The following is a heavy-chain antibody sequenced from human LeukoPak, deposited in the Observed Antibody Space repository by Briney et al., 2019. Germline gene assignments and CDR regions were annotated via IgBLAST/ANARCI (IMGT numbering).Heavy chain of an antibody. CDR1: GGSISSYY. D-gene: IGHD6-13*01. CDR2: IYTSGST. Sequence: PSETLSLTCTVSGGSISSYYWSWIRQPAGKGLEWIGRIYTSGSTNYNPSLKSRVTMSVDTSKNQFSLKLSSVTAADTAVYYCARGGGGVTKAYSSSWYWYFDYWGQGTLVTVSS. V-gene: IGHV4-4*07. J-gene: IGHJ4*02. CDR3: ARGGGGVTKAYSSSWYWYFDY.